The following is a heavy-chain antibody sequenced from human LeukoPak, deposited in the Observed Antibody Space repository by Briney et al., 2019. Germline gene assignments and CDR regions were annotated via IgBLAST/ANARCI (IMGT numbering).Heavy chain of an antibody. V-gene: IGHV1-69*05. CDR1: GGTFSSYA. CDR2: IIPIFGTT. D-gene: IGHD4-23*01. J-gene: IGHJ4*02. CDR3: ARGYGGNSTPDY. Sequence: SVKVSCKASGGTFSSYAISWVRQTPGQGLEWMGGIIPIFGTTNYAQKFQGRVTITTDESTSTAYMELSSLTSEDTAVYYCARGYGGNSTPDYWGQGTLVTVSS.